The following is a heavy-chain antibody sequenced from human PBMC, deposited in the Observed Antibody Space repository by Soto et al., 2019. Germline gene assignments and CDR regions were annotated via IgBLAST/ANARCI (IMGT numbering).Heavy chain of an antibody. CDR2: ISSSSSYI. D-gene: IGHD2-15*01. V-gene: IGHV3-21*01. J-gene: IGHJ4*02. CDR3: ARDQGYCSGGSCYFDY. CDR1: GFTFSSYS. Sequence: EVQLVESGGGLVKPGGSLRLSCAASGFTFSSYSMNWVLQAPGKGLEWVSSISSSSSYIYYADSVKGRFTISRDNAKNSLYLQMNSLRAEDTAVYYGARDQGYCSGGSCYFDYWGQGPLVTVSS.